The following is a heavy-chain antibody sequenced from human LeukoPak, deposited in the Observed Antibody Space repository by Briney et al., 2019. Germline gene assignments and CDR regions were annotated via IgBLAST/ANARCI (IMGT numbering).Heavy chain of an antibody. CDR2: IGGSGART. Sequence: GGSLRLSCAASGFTFNSYVMSWVRQAPGKGLEWVSAIGGSGARTYYADSVRGRFTISRDNSKDTVYLQLNSLRGEDTAVYYCAKDLVSGDWYWRGFDSWGQGTLVTVSS. D-gene: IGHD6-19*01. V-gene: IGHV3-23*01. J-gene: IGHJ4*02. CDR3: AKDLVSGDWYWRGFDS. CDR1: GFTFNSYV.